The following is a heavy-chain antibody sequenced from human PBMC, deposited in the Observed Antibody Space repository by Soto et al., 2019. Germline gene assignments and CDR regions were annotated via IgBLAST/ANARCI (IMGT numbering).Heavy chain of an antibody. Sequence: ASVKVSCKASGYTFTGYYMHWVRQAPGQGLEWMGWINPNSGGTNYAQKFQGRVTMTRDTSISTAYMELRRLRSDDTAVYYCARALIVVVPAAIQYWFDPWGQGTLVTVSS. CDR3: ARALIVVVPAAIQYWFDP. V-gene: IGHV1-2*02. CDR1: GYTFTGYY. CDR2: INPNSGGT. J-gene: IGHJ5*02. D-gene: IGHD2-2*02.